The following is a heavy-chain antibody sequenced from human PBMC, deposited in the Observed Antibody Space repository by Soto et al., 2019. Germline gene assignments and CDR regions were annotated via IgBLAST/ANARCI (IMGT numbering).Heavy chain of an antibody. CDR1: GFIFTNYG. Sequence: QVQLVQSGPEMKKPGASVKVSCKGSGFIFTNYGFNWVRQAPGQGLEWVGWVSAANGYTRSAQKFQDKLIMTTASSTNTAYMELRGLGPDDTALYYCAKGRIIAVPEGSWGQGTLVTVSS. V-gene: IGHV1-18*01. J-gene: IGHJ5*02. D-gene: IGHD2-21*01. CDR3: AKGRIIAVPEGS. CDR2: VSAANGYT.